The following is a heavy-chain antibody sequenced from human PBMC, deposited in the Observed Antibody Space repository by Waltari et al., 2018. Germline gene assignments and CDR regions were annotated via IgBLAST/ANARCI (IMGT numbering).Heavy chain of an antibody. D-gene: IGHD6-13*01. CDR1: GGTFSSYA. Sequence: QVQLVQSGAEVKKPGSSVKVSCKASGGTFSSYAISWVRQAPGQGLEWMGRIIPSLGTANYAQKFQGRVTITADKSTSTAYMELSSLRSEDTAVYYCARMGYSSRPGEYFDLWGRGTLVTVSS. CDR2: IIPSLGTA. CDR3: ARMGYSSRPGEYFDL. J-gene: IGHJ2*01. V-gene: IGHV1-69*13.